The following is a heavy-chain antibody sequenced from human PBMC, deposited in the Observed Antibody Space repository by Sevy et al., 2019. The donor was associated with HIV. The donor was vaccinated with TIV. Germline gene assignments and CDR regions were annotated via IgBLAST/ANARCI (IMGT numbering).Heavy chain of an antibody. D-gene: IGHD3-10*01. V-gene: IGHV3-9*01. CDR1: GFTFDDHG. CDR3: ARDAGTGGSYMGYYFRMDV. Sequence: GGSLRLSCVTSGFTFDDHGMHWVREIPGKGLEWVSRVSWNGRSLGYADTVKGRFIISRDNAKKSVSLQMNSLRTEDTALYYCARDAGTGGSYMGYYFRMDVWGQGITVTVSS. CDR2: VSWNGRSL. J-gene: IGHJ6*02.